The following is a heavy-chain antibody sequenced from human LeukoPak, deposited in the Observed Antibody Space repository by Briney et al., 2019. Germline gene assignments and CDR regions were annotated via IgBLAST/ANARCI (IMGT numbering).Heavy chain of an antibody. CDR1: GFTFSSHA. V-gene: IGHV3-30*04. Sequence: PGRSLRLSCAASGFTFSSHAMHWVRQAPGKGLKWVAVIPYDGSNKYYADSVKGRFTISRDNSKNTLYLQMNSLRPEDTAVFHCARDSQDGNNTFGVDYWGQGTLVAVSS. J-gene: IGHJ4*02. D-gene: IGHD5-24*01. CDR2: IPYDGSNK. CDR3: ARDSQDGNNTFGVDY.